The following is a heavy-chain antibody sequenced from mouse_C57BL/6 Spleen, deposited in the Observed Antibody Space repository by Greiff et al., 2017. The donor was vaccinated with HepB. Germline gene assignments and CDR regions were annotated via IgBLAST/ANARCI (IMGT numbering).Heavy chain of an antibody. V-gene: IGHV1-82*01. CDR1: GYAFSSSW. Sequence: VQLQQSGPELVKPGASVKISCKASGYAFSSSWMNWVKQRPGKGLEWIGRIYPGDGDTNYNGKFKGKATLTADKSSSTAYMQLSSLTSEDSAVYFCALYLGYFDVWGTGTTVTVSS. CDR2: IYPGDGDT. J-gene: IGHJ1*03. D-gene: IGHD5-1-1*01. CDR3: ALYLGYFDV.